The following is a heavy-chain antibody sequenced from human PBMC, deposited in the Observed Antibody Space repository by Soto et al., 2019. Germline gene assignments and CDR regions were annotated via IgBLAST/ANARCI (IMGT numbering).Heavy chain of an antibody. V-gene: IGHV4-39*01. Sequence: LSLTCTVSGGSITGRSYYWGWIRQPPGKGLEWVGSLYYRGSTYYNPSLKSRVTISVDTTKNHFSLKLSSVTAADTAVYYCARHENLASDGDFWGQGTLVTVSS. CDR1: GGSITGRSYY. J-gene: IGHJ4*02. CDR3: ARHENLASDGDF. CDR2: LYYRGST.